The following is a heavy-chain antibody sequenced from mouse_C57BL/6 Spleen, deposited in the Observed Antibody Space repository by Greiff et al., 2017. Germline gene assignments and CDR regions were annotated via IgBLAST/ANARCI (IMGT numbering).Heavy chain of an antibody. V-gene: IGHV1-82*01. Sequence: QVQLQQSGPELVKPGASVKISCKASGYAFSSSWMNWVKQRPGKGLEWIGRIYPGDGDTSYNGKFKGKATLTADKSSSTASMQLSSLTSEDSAFYFCARSRYDGYPYWYFDVWGTGTTVTVSS. J-gene: IGHJ1*03. D-gene: IGHD2-3*01. CDR2: IYPGDGDT. CDR3: ARSRYDGYPYWYFDV. CDR1: GYAFSSSW.